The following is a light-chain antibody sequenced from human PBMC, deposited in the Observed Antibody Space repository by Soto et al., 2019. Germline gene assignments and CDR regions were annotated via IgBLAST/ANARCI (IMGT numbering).Light chain of an antibody. CDR3: SSYTTSSPYV. V-gene: IGLV1-40*01. Sequence: QAVVTQPPSVSGAPGQRVTISCSGSSSNIGAGYDVHWYQQLPGTAPKLLIYDNNNRPSGVPGRFSGSKSGTSASLAITGLQAEDEADYYCSSYTTSSPYVFGTGTKLTVL. CDR1: SSNIGAGYD. CDR2: DNN. J-gene: IGLJ1*01.